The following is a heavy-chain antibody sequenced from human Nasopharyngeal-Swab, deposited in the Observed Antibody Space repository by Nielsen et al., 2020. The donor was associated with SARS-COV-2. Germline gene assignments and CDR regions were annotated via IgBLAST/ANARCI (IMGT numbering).Heavy chain of an antibody. J-gene: IGHJ4*02. CDR2: ISSSGSTI. Sequence: GESLKISCAASGFTFSDYYMSWIRQAPGKRLEWVLYISSSGSTIYYADSVKGRFTTSRDNGKNSLYLQMNSLRAEDTAVYYCARGGRSYAAGYFDYWGQGTLVTVSS. D-gene: IGHD3-10*01. V-gene: IGHV3-11*01. CDR3: ARGGRSYAAGYFDY. CDR1: GFTFSDYY.